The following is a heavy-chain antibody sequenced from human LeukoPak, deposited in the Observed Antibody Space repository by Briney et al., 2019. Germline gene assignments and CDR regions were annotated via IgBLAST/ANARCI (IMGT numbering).Heavy chain of an antibody. J-gene: IGHJ4*02. CDR3: ARDILPTALYYFDY. CDR2: ISYDGSNK. D-gene: IGHD1-1*01. CDR1: GFTFSSYA. Sequence: GRSLRLSCAASGFTFSSYAMHWVRQAAGKGLEWVAVISYDGSNKYYADSVKGRFTISRDNSKNTLYLQMNSLRAEDTAVYYCARDILPTALYYFDYWGQGTLVTVSS. V-gene: IGHV3-30-3*01.